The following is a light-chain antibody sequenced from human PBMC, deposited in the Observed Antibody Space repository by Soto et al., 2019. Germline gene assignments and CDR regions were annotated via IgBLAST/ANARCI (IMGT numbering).Light chain of an antibody. CDR2: DAS. J-gene: IGKJ1*01. CDR3: QQTYSTWT. V-gene: IGKV1-39*01. Sequence: IQMTQSPATLSASVGDRVTITCRASQSIIGYLAWYQQKPGKAPKLLIYDASNLQSGVPSRFSGSGSGTAFTLTISSLRPADFATYYCQQTYSTWTFGQGTKVDIK. CDR1: QSIIGY.